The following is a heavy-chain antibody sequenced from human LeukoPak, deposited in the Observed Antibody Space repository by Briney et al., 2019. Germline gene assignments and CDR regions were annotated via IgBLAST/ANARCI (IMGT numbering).Heavy chain of an antibody. D-gene: IGHD6-13*01. J-gene: IGHJ4*02. CDR3: AREPGIAAAGRGLFDY. V-gene: IGHV1-46*01. Sequence: GASVKVSCKASGYTFTSYYMHWVRQAPGQGLEWMGIINPSGGSTSYAQKFQGRVTMTRDTSTSTVYMELSSLRSEDTAVYYCAREPGIAAAGRGLFDYWGQGTLVTVSS. CDR1: GYTFTSYY. CDR2: INPSGGST.